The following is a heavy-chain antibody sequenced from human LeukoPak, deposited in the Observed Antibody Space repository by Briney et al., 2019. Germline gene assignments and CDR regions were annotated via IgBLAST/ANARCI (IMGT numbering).Heavy chain of an antibody. CDR3: ARSGGSGWLDP. V-gene: IGHV4-4*07. J-gene: IGHJ5*02. D-gene: IGHD3-16*01. CDR1: GDSISSYF. CDR2: IYSSGNI. Sequence: SETLSLTCKVSGDSISSYFWGWIWQPAGKGLEWIGRIYSSGNIDYNPSFKSRVAMSVDTSKNQISLKLTSVTAADTAVYYCARSGGSGWLDPWGQGSLVTVSS.